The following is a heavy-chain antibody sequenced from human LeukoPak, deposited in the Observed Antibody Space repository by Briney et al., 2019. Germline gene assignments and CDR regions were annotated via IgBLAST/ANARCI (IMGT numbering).Heavy chain of an antibody. CDR2: LYYSGST. J-gene: IGHJ4*02. D-gene: IGHD3-10*01. V-gene: IGHV4-59*08. CDR1: GGSISNYY. CDR3: ARRAYGSGSFNRYHFDY. Sequence: PSETLSLTCTVSGGSISNYYWSWIRQPPGKGLEWIGYLYYSGSTNYNPSLKSRVTISVDTSSNQFSLKLNSVTAADTAVYYCARRAYGSGSFNRYHFDYWGQGTLVTVSS.